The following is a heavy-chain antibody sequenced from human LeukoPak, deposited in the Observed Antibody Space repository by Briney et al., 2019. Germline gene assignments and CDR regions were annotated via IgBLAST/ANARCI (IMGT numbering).Heavy chain of an antibody. CDR3: AGDDGDPDGLGD. Sequence: KPSETLSLTCAVYGGSFSGYYWSWIRQPPGKGLEWIGEINHSGSTNYNPSLKSRVTVSVDTSKNQFSLKLSSVTAADTAVYYCAGDDGDPDGLGDWGQGTPVIVSS. J-gene: IGHJ4*02. D-gene: IGHD4-17*01. CDR2: INHSGST. CDR1: GGSFSGYY. V-gene: IGHV4-34*01.